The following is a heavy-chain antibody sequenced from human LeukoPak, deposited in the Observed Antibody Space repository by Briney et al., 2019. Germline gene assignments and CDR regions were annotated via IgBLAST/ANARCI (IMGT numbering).Heavy chain of an antibody. V-gene: IGHV3-66*01. CDR3: VKEGRGTTVYY. J-gene: IGHJ4*02. CDR2: IFGGST. Sequence: GGSLRLSCAASGFTVSDNYMSWVRQTPGEGLEWVSVIFGGSTYYADSVKGRFTISRDNSKNTLYLQMDSLRAEDTAIYYCVKEGRGTTVYYWGQGTLVTVSS. CDR1: GFTVSDNY. D-gene: IGHD4-17*01.